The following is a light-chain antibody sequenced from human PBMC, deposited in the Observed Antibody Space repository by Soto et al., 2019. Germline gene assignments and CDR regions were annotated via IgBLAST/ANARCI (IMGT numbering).Light chain of an antibody. CDR3: QQSYTSPLT. V-gene: IGKV1-39*01. Sequence: DIQMTQSPSSLSASVGDRATITCRASQSISTFLNWYQQKPGKANKLLIYAASNLQSGVPSRFSGTESGTGFPLTISSLQPEDFATYYCQQSYTSPLTFGGGTKVESK. CDR2: AAS. J-gene: IGKJ4*01. CDR1: QSISTF.